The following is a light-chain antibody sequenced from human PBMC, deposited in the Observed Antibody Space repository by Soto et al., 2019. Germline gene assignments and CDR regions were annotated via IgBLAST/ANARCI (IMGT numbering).Light chain of an antibody. J-gene: IGKJ5*01. CDR1: QGISSY. Sequence: DIQLTQSPSFVSASVGDRVTITCRASQGISSYLAWYQQKPGKAPKLLIHTASTLQSGVPSRFSGSGSGTEFTLTISSLQPEDFATYYCQHRHSYPITFGQGKRLEIK. CDR2: TAS. CDR3: QHRHSYPIT. V-gene: IGKV1-9*01.